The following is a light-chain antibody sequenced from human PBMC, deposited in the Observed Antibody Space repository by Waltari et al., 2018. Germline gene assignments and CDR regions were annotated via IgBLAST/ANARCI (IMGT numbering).Light chain of an antibody. CDR2: DTP. CDR1: QSVSTN. Sequence: IVMTQSLATLSVSPGERVALSCRASQSVSTNFAWYQQRPGQAPRLLIYDTPTRATGIPARFSGSGSGTEFTLTISSLQSEDSAIYYCQQYENLITFGQGTRLEIK. J-gene: IGKJ5*01. CDR3: QQYENLIT. V-gene: IGKV3D-15*01.